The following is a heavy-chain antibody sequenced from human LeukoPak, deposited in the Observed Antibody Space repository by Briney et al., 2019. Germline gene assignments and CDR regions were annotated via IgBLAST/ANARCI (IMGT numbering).Heavy chain of an antibody. V-gene: IGHV4-59*08. J-gene: IGHJ4*02. Sequence: PSETLSLTCTVSGGSISSYYWSWIRQPPGKGLGGMGYIYYSGSTNYNPSLKSRVTISVDTSKNQFSLKLYSVTASDAAIYYCARHLSGTAVAHYFDFWGQGTLVTVSS. CDR1: GGSISSYY. D-gene: IGHD6-19*01. CDR3: ARHLSGTAVAHYFDF. CDR2: IYYSGST.